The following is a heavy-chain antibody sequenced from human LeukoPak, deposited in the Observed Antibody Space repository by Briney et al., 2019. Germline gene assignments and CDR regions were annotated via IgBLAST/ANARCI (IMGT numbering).Heavy chain of an antibody. D-gene: IGHD4-23*01. CDR2: IIPIFGTA. CDR1: GGTFSSYA. CDR3: ARDPVGWYFDL. Sequence: SVKVSCKASGGTFSSYAISWVRQAPGQGLEWMGGIIPIFGTANYAQKFQGRVTITADESTSTAYMELRSLRSDDTAVYYCARDPVGWYFDLWGRGTLVTVSS. V-gene: IGHV1-69*13. J-gene: IGHJ2*01.